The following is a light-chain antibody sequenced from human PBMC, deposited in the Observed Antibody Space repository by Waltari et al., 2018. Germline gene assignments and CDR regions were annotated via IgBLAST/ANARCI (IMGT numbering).Light chain of an antibody. CDR3: FSYADGRSLV. Sequence: QSALTQPASVSGSPGQSITISCTGSSTDLGSSTLVPWYQHPPDKAPKLLIYEGTERPSGISHRFSGSKSGNTASLTISTLQAEDEADYYCFSYADGRSLVFGGGTKLTVL. J-gene: IGLJ2*01. CDR2: EGT. CDR1: STDLGSSTL. V-gene: IGLV2-23*01.